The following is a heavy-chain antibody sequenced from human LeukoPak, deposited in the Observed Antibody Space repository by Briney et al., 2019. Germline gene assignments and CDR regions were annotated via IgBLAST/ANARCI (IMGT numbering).Heavy chain of an antibody. D-gene: IGHD5-12*01. CDR2: INHSGST. J-gene: IGHJ4*02. CDR3: ARGKWLRLYYFDY. Sequence: SETLSLTCAVYGGSFSGYYWSWIRQPPGKGLEWIGEINHSGSTNYNPSLKSRVTISVGTSKNQFSLKLSSVTAADTAVYYCARGKWLRLYYFDYWGQGTLVTVSS. CDR1: GGSFSGYY. V-gene: IGHV4-34*01.